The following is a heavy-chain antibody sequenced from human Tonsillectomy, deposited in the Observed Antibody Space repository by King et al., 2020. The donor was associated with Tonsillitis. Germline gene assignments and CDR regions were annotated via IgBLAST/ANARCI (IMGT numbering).Heavy chain of an antibody. J-gene: IGHJ6*02. CDR1: GYRFTSQW. V-gene: IGHV5-10-1*03. D-gene: IGHD5-12*01. CDR3: ARVGGNGYDPIDYYYYGMDV. Sequence: VQLVESGAEVKKPGESLRISCKGSGYRFTSQWISWVRQMPGKGLEWMGRIDPSDSYTNYSPSFQGHVTISADKSISTAYLQWSSLKASDTAMYYCARVGGNGYDPIDYYYYGMDVWGQGTTVTVSS. CDR2: IDPSDSYT.